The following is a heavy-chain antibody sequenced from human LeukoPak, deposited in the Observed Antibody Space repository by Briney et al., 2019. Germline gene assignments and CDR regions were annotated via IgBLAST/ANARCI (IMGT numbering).Heavy chain of an antibody. V-gene: IGHV4-4*07. CDR3: ARDLVSGYYGSGSYSYYFDY. Sequence: SETLSLTCTVSGGSISRYYWSWIRQPAGKGLEWIGRIYTSGSTNYNPSLKSRVTMSVDTSKNQFSLKLSSVTAADTAVYYCARDLVSGYYGSGSYSYYFDYWAQGTLVTVSS. CDR1: GGSISRYY. J-gene: IGHJ4*02. D-gene: IGHD3-10*01. CDR2: IYTSGST.